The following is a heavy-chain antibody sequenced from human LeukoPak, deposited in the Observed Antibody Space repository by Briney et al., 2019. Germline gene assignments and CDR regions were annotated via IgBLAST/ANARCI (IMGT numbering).Heavy chain of an antibody. Sequence: SETLSLTCAVSGGSISSGGYSWSWIRQPPGKGLEWIGYIYHSGSTYYNPSLKSRVTISVDTSKNQFSLKLSSVTAADTAVYYCARDYRDIANYWFDPWGQGTLVTVSS. CDR3: ARDYRDIANYWFDP. CDR1: GGSISSGGYS. CDR2: IYHSGST. V-gene: IGHV4-30-2*01. J-gene: IGHJ5*02. D-gene: IGHD2-15*01.